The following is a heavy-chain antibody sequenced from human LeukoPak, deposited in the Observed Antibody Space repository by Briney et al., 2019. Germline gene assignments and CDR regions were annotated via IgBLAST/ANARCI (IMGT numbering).Heavy chain of an antibody. Sequence: ASVKVSCKASGYTFTSYDINWVRQATGQGLEWMGWMNPNSGNTGYAQKFQGRVTITRNTSISTAYMELSSLRSEDTAVYYCARGESSWYNPEYFQHWGQGTLVTVSS. V-gene: IGHV1-8*03. CDR1: GYTFTSYD. CDR3: ARGESSWYNPEYFQH. D-gene: IGHD6-13*01. J-gene: IGHJ1*01. CDR2: MNPNSGNT.